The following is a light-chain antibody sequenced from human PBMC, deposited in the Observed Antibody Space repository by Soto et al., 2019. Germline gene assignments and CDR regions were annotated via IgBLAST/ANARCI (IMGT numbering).Light chain of an antibody. CDR2: GAS. V-gene: IGKV3-15*01. J-gene: IGKJ5*01. CDR1: QSVSSS. CDR3: QQYYSWPPIT. Sequence: EIVLTQSPATLSLSPGERATLSCRASQSVSSSLAWYHQKPGQAPSLLIYGASTRATGSPASFSGGRSERQFTLITISLQAAEDAVVYCQQYYSWPPITFGQGTRLEIK.